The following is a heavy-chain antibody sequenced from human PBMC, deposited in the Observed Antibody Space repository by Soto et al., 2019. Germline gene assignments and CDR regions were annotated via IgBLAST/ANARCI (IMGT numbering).Heavy chain of an antibody. CDR3: ARDPWAADY. D-gene: IGHD3-16*01. J-gene: IGHJ4*02. CDR1: GFTVSTKY. CDR2: IYSGGST. Sequence: EVQLVESGGGLVQPGGSLRLSCAASGFTVSTKYMSWVRQVPGKGLEWVSVIYSGGSTFYADSGRGRFTISRDNSKNTVNLQMNSLRAEDTAVYYCARDPWAADYWGQGTLVTVSS. V-gene: IGHV3-66*01.